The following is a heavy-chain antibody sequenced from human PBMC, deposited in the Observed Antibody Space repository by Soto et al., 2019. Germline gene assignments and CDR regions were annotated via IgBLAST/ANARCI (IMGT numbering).Heavy chain of an antibody. V-gene: IGHV3-21*01. J-gene: IGHJ4*02. Sequence: EVQLVESGGGLVKPGGSLRLSCAASGFTFSSHSMKWVRQAPGKGREWVSSISSSSSHIYYADSVKGRFTISRDNAKNSLYLQMDSLRAEETAVYDCARIMTMVRGVSDYGGQGTLVTVSS. D-gene: IGHD3-10*01. CDR3: ARIMTMVRGVSDY. CDR1: GFTFSSHS. CDR2: ISSSSSHI.